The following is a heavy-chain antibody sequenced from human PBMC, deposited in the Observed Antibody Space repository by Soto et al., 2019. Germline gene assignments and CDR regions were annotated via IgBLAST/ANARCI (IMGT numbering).Heavy chain of an antibody. CDR2: IYP. J-gene: IGHJ6*02. Sequence: SETLSLTCDVSGGPISSGGYFWNWIRQPPGKGLEWIRNIYPKPSLKSRVTISLDGAKNQFSSKMTSVTAADTGLYYCAARPYYYYGLDVWGQGTTVTVSS. CDR1: GGPISSGGYF. CDR3: AARPYYYYGLDV. D-gene: IGHD3-10*01. V-gene: IGHV4-30-2*01.